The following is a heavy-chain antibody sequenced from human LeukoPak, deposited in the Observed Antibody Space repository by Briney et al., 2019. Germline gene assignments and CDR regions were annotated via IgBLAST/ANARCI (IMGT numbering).Heavy chain of an antibody. CDR1: GGSFSGYY. Sequence: SETLSLTCAVYGGSFSGYYWSWIRQPPGKGLEWIGYIYYSGSTNYNPSLKSRVTISVDTSKNQFSLKLSSVTAADTAVYYCARDRGGSGSYYSYWFDPWGQGTLVTVSS. CDR3: ARDRGGSGSYYSYWFDP. D-gene: IGHD3-10*01. V-gene: IGHV4-59*01. J-gene: IGHJ5*02. CDR2: IYYSGST.